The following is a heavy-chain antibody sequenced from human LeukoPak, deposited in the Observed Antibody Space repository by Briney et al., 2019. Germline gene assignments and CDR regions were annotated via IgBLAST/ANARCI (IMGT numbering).Heavy chain of an antibody. CDR1: GFTFSSYE. V-gene: IGHV3-48*03. J-gene: IGHJ4*02. CDR3: AREAVPPSLFDY. CDR2: ISSSGSTI. Sequence: PGGSLRLSCAASGFTFSSYEMNWVRQAPGKGLEWVSYISSSGSTIYYADSVKSRFTISRDNAKNSLYLQMNSLRAEATDVYYCAREAVPPSLFDYWGQGTLVTVSS. D-gene: IGHD1-26*01.